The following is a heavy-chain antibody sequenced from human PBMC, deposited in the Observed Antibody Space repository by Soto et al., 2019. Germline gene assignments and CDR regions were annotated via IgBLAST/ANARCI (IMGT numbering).Heavy chain of an antibody. CDR2: ISGSGAGT. CDR1: GFTFTTYA. V-gene: IGHV3-23*01. J-gene: IGHJ4*02. CDR3: AKEALTVAGNNLDS. Sequence: EIELLESGGGLVQPGGSLRLSCAASGFTFTTYAMGWVRQAPGKGLEWVSSISGSGAGTFYADSVKGRFTISRDNAKKMVYLQMNGLRADDTAVYYCAKEALTVAGNNLDSWGQGTLVTVSS. D-gene: IGHD6-19*01.